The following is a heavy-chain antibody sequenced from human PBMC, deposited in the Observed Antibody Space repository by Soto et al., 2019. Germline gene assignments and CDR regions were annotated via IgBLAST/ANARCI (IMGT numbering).Heavy chain of an antibody. CDR2: ISSSAESS. D-gene: IGHD4-17*01. Sequence: EVQVLESGGGLVEPGGSLRLSCAVSGFTFSSYAMSWVRQAPGKGLEWVAGISSSAESSYYADSVKGRFTISRDNSKNTLYLQMNSLGDEDTAVYYCAKESAADFGDYCDYWGQGTLVSVS. V-gene: IGHV3-23*01. CDR3: AKESAADFGDYCDY. CDR1: GFTFSSYA. J-gene: IGHJ4*02.